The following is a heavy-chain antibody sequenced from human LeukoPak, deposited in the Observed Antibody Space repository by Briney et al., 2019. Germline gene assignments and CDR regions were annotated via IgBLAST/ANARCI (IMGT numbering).Heavy chain of an antibody. CDR1: GYTFTSYD. J-gene: IGHJ4*02. V-gene: IGHV7-4-1*02. CDR2: INTNTGNP. Sequence: ASVKVSCKASGYTFTSYDINWVRQAPGQGLEWMGWINTNTGNPTYAQGFTGRFVFSLDTSVSTAYLQISSLKAEDTAVYYCARGIVVVPAAPGDYWGQGTLVTVSS. D-gene: IGHD2-2*01. CDR3: ARGIVVVPAAPGDY.